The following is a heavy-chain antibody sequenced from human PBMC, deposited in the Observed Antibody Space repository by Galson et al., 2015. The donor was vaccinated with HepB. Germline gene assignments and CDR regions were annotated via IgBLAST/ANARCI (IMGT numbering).Heavy chain of an antibody. D-gene: IGHD6-13*01. CDR3: ARPIAAPGTGYRYGLDV. J-gene: IGHJ6*02. CDR1: GFTFSSYW. V-gene: IGHV3-74*01. Sequence: SLRLSCAASGFTFSSYWMHWVRQAPGKGLVWVSRIKSDGTITNYADSVKGRFTISRDNAENTLYLQMNSLRAEDTAVYYCARPIAAPGTGYRYGLDVWGQGTTVTVSS. CDR2: IKSDGTIT.